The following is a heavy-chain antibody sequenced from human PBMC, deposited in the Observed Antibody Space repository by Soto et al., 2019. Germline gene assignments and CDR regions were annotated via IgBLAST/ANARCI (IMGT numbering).Heavy chain of an antibody. Sequence: SETLSLTCTVSGGSISSYYWSWIRQPPGKGLEWIGYIYYSGSTNYDPSLKSRVTISIDASKNQFSLNLSSVTAADTAVYYCARDKIDYFDYWGQGTLVTVSS. J-gene: IGHJ4*02. CDR1: GGSISSYY. CDR2: IYYSGST. V-gene: IGHV4-59*01. D-gene: IGHD3-22*01. CDR3: ARDKIDYFDY.